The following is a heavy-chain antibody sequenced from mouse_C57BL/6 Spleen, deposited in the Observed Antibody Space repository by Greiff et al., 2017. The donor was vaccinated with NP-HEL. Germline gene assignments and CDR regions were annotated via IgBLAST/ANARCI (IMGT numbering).Heavy chain of an antibody. J-gene: IGHJ4*01. Sequence: LVESGPGLVKPSQSLSLTCSVTGYSITSGYYWNWIRQFPGNKLEWMGYISYDGSNNYNPSLKNRISITRDTSKNQFFLKLNSVTTEDTATYYCARERQLMDYWGQGTSVTVSS. D-gene: IGHD3-2*01. V-gene: IGHV3-6*01. CDR3: ARERQLMDY. CDR1: GYSITSGYY. CDR2: ISYDGSN.